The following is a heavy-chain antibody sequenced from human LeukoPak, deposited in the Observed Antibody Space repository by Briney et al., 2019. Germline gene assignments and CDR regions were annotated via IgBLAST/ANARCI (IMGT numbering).Heavy chain of an antibody. J-gene: IGHJ4*02. Sequence: SSETLSLTCTVSGGSFGGSISSSTYYWGWIRQPPGKGLEWIGSIYYSGSTYYNPSLKSRVTISLDTSKNQFSLKLSSVTAADTAVYYCASQPSSDYFIFHYWGQGTLVTVSS. CDR2: IYYSGST. CDR3: ASQPSSDYFIFHY. V-gene: IGHV4-39*01. D-gene: IGHD3-22*01. CDR1: GGSFGGSISSSTYY.